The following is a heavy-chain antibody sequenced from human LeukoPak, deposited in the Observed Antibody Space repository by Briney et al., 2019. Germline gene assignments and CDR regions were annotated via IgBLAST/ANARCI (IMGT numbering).Heavy chain of an antibody. CDR3: ARVQRGIAVALDY. J-gene: IGHJ4*02. V-gene: IGHV3-11*04. CDR1: GFTFSDYY. Sequence: TGGSLRLSCAASGFTFSDYYMNWVRQAPGKGLEWVSYISTTGSSIYYADSVKGRFTISRDNVKNLLYLQMNSLRAEDTAVYYCARVQRGIAVALDYWGQGTLATVSS. D-gene: IGHD6-19*01. CDR2: ISTTGSSI.